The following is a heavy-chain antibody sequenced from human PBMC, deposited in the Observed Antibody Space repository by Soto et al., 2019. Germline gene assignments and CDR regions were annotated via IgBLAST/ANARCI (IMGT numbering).Heavy chain of an antibody. CDR3: ARERLCTTTSCYKGMDV. J-gene: IGHJ6*02. V-gene: IGHV3-48*02. CDR1: GFTFSSFS. CDR2: ISSTGSTI. D-gene: IGHD2-2*02. Sequence: EVQLVESGGGLVQPGGSLRVSCAASGFTFSSFSMNWVRQAPGKGLEWVAYISSTGSTIYDADSVKGRFTISRDSAKNSLFLQMNSLRDEDTAVYYCARERLCTTTSCYKGMDVWGQGTTVTVSS.